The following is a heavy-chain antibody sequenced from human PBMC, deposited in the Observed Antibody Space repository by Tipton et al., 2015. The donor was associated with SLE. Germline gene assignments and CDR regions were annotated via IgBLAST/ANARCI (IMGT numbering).Heavy chain of an antibody. V-gene: IGHV3-43*01. D-gene: IGHD4/OR15-4a*01. CDR1: GFTFYDYT. Sequence: SLRLSCEASGFTFYDYTMHWVRQAPGKGLEWVSLINWDGTITDSADSVKGRFTISRDNTKSSLFLQMRTLTSEDTALYYCAREQPEYGGKFSDSNYLDYWGQGTLVTVSS. J-gene: IGHJ4*02. CDR2: INWDGTIT. CDR3: AREQPEYGGKFSDSNYLDY.